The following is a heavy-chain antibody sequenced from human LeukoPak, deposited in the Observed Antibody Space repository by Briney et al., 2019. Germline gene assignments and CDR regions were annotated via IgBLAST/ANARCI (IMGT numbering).Heavy chain of an antibody. CDR3: ARVWRGYYYMDV. V-gene: IGHV4-59*01. CDR2: IYYSGST. J-gene: IGHJ6*03. CDR1: GGSISSYY. Sequence: SETLSLTCTVSGGSISSYYWSWIRQPPGKGLEWIGYIYYSGSTNYNPSLKSRVTISVDTSKNQFSLKLSSVTAADTAVYYCARVWRGYYYMDVWGKGITVTVSS.